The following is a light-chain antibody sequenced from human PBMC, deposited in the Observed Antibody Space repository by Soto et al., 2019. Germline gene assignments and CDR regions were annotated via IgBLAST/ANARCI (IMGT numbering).Light chain of an antibody. J-gene: IGKJ4*01. V-gene: IGKV3-11*01. CDR2: DAS. CDR3: QQRYSWPPLT. Sequence: EIVLTQSPATLSLSPGEGATLSCRASQSVRSYLVWYQQKPGQAPRLLIYDASNRATGVPARFSGSGSGTDFRLTISSLEPEDFAVYYCQQRYSWPPLTFGGGTRVEIK. CDR1: QSVRSY.